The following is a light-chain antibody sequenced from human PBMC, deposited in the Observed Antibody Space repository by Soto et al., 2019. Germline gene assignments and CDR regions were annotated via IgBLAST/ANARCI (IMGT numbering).Light chain of an antibody. V-gene: IGKV1-8*01. CDR3: QQYYSYPPT. CDR1: QGISSY. Sequence: AIRMTQSPSSFSASTGDRVTITCRASQGISSYLAWYQQKPGKAPKLLIYAASTLQSGVPSRFSGSGSGTDFTLTISCLQSEDFATYYCQQYYSYPPTFGQGTKGDI. J-gene: IGKJ1*01. CDR2: AAS.